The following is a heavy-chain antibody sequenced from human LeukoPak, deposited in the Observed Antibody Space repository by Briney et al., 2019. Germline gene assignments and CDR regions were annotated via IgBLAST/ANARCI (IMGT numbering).Heavy chain of an antibody. CDR2: IHFSGST. V-gene: IGHV4-39*07. CDR3: AGLHAHGYNYLDS. CDR1: GGSISSNYF. J-gene: IGHJ4*02. Sequence: PSETLSLTCTVSGGSISSNYFWGWIRQPPGEGLEWIASIHFSGSTYYNPSLKSRVTISVDTSKSQFSLNLSSVTAADTAVYYCAGLHAHGYNYLDSWGQGTLVTVSS. D-gene: IGHD5-24*01.